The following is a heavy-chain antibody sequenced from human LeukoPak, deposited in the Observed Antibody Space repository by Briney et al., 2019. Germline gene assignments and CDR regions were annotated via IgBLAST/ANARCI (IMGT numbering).Heavy chain of an antibody. Sequence: SETLSLTCAVYGGSFSGYYWSWIRQPPGKGLEWIGYIYYSGSTNYNPSLKSRVTISVDTSKNQFSLKLSSVTAADTAVYYCARDGGYCSGGSCYPVSPHYYYGMDVWGKGTTVTVSS. CDR3: ARDGGYCSGGSCYPVSPHYYYGMDV. J-gene: IGHJ6*04. CDR2: IYYSGST. D-gene: IGHD2-15*01. V-gene: IGHV4-59*01. CDR1: GGSFSGYY.